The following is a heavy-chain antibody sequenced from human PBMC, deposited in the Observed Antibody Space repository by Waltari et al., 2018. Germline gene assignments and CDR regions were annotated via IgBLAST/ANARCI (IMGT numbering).Heavy chain of an antibody. D-gene: IGHD3-10*01. CDR3: ARDPYYGSGKYYYGMDV. Sequence: QVQLVESGGGVVQPGRSLRLSCSASGFPFSYYGMHRVPPAPGKGLEWVAVIWYDGSNKYYGDSVEGRLTISRDKSKNTLYLQMNSLRVEDTAVYYCARDPYYGSGKYYYGMDVWGQGTTVTVSS. V-gene: IGHV3-33*01. CDR1: GFPFSYYG. CDR2: IWYDGSNK. J-gene: IGHJ6*02.